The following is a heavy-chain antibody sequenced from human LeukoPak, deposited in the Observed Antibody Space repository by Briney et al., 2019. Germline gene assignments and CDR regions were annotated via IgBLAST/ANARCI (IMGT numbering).Heavy chain of an antibody. CDR1: GGSFSGYY. CDR3: ARGGGSYDPRY. D-gene: IGHD1-26*01. J-gene: IGHJ4*02. Sequence: PSETLSLTCAVYGGSFSGYYWSWIRQPPGKGLEWIGEINHSGSTNYNPSLKSRVTISVDTSKNQFSLKLSSVTAADTAVYYCARGGGSYDPRYWGQGTLVTVSS. V-gene: IGHV4-34*01. CDR2: INHSGST.